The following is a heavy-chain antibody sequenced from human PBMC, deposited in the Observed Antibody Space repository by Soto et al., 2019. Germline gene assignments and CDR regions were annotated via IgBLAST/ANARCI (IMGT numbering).Heavy chain of an antibody. V-gene: IGHV5-10-1*03. CDR2: IDPSDSYT. CDR1: GYSFTSYW. D-gene: IGHD6-13*01. J-gene: IGHJ4*02. CDR3: ARWGAKSIAAAGNDY. Sequence: EVQLVQSGAEVKKPGESLRISCKGSGYSFTSYWISWVRQMPGKGLEWMGRIDPSDSYTNYSPSFQGHVTISADKSISTAYLQWSSLKASDTAMYYCARWGAKSIAAAGNDYWGQGTLVTVSS.